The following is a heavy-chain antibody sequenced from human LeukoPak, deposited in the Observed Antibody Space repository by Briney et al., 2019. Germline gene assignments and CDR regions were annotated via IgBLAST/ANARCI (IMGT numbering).Heavy chain of an antibody. Sequence: SQTLSLTCTVSGGPISSGGYYWSWIRQHPGKGLEWIGYIYYSGSTYYNPSLKSRVTISVDTSKNQFSLKLSSVTAADTAAYYCARGGSTVTTDYFDYWGQGTLVTVSS. CDR3: ARGGSTVTTDYFDY. CDR1: GGPISSGGYY. CDR2: IYYSGST. V-gene: IGHV4-30-4*08. J-gene: IGHJ4*02. D-gene: IGHD4-17*01.